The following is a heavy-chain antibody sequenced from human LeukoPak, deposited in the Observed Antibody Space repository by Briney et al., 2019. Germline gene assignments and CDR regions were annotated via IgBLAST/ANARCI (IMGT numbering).Heavy chain of an antibody. D-gene: IGHD3-22*01. Sequence: PSETLSLTCIVSGGSISSYYWSWIRRPPGKGLEWIGYIYYSGSTNYNPSLKSRVTISVDTSKNQFSLKLRSVTAADTAMYYCARDRGYDNSAYYLRYFDHWGQGTLVTVSS. J-gene: IGHJ4*02. CDR1: GGSISSYY. V-gene: IGHV4-59*01. CDR3: ARDRGYDNSAYYLRYFDH. CDR2: IYYSGST.